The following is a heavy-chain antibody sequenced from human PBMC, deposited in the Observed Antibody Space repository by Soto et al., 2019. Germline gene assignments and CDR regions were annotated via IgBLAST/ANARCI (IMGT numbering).Heavy chain of an antibody. V-gene: IGHV3-9*01. D-gene: IGHD3-9*01. CDR3: AKDGGLGYYDILTGGGYFDY. CDR2: ISWNSGSI. CDR1: GFTFDDYA. Sequence: EVQLVESGGGLVQPGRSLRLSCAASGFTFDDYAMHWVRQAPGKGLEWVSGISWNSGSIGYADSVKGRFTISRDNAKNSLYLQMNSVRAEDTALYFCAKDGGLGYYDILTGGGYFDYWGQGTLVTVSS. J-gene: IGHJ4*02.